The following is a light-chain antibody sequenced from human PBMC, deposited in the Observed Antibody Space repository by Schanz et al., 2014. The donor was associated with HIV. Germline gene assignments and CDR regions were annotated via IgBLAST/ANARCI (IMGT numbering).Light chain of an antibody. CDR1: AFNIGQNY. Sequence: QSVLTQPPSMSAAPGQRVTISCAGSAFNIGQNYVSWFQQFPGTAPKLLIYVNHQRPSDIPDRISGSKTGTSATLAINGLQTGDEADYYCATWDSALREVVFGGGTKLTVL. CDR2: VNH. CDR3: ATWDSALREVV. J-gene: IGLJ2*01. V-gene: IGLV1-51*01.